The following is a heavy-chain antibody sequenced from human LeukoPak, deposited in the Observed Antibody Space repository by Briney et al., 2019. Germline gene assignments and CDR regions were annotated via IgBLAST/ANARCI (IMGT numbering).Heavy chain of an antibody. Sequence: SQTLSLTCTVSGGSISSGGYYWSWIRQHPGKGLEWIGYIYYSGNTYYNPSLKSRVTISVDTSKNQFSLKLSSVTTADTAVYYCARVRLDGKPHFDYWGQGTLVTVSS. J-gene: IGHJ4*02. D-gene: IGHD1-14*01. CDR2: IYYSGNT. V-gene: IGHV4-31*03. CDR3: ARVRLDGKPHFDY. CDR1: GGSISSGGYY.